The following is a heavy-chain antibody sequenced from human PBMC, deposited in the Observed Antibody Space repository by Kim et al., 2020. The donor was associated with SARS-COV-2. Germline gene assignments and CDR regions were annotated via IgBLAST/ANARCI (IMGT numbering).Heavy chain of an antibody. Sequence: SETLSLTCTVSGGSISSYYWSWIRQPPGKGLEWIGYIYYSGSTNYNPSLKSRVTISVDTSKNQFSLKLSSVTAADTAVYYCAREALDIYGDYNGGGLTFDYWGQGTLVTVSS. CDR2: IYYSGST. CDR1: GGSISSYY. D-gene: IGHD4-17*01. V-gene: IGHV4-59*01. J-gene: IGHJ4*02. CDR3: AREALDIYGDYNGGGLTFDY.